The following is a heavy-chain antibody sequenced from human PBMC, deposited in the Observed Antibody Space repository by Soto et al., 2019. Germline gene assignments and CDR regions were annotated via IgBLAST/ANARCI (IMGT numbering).Heavy chain of an antibody. CDR1: GFTFSNAW. V-gene: IGHV3-15*01. J-gene: IGHJ4*02. CDR2: IKSKTDGGTT. D-gene: IGHD1-26*01. Sequence: GGSLRLSCAASGFTFSNAWMSWVRQAPGKGLEWVGRIKSKTDGGTTDYAAPVKGRLTISRDDSKNTLYLQMNSLKTDETAVYYCTTRPFGGSYRDYWGQGTLVTVSS. CDR3: TTRPFGGSYRDY.